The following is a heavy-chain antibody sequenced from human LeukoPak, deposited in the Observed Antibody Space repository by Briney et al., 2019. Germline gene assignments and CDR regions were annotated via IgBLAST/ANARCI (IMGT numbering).Heavy chain of an antibody. J-gene: IGHJ3*02. D-gene: IGHD1-26*01. CDR1: GGSISSGGYY. CDR3: ARPPRVGDAFDI. V-gene: IGHV4-31*03. Sequence: SSETLSLTCTVSGGSISSGGYYWSWIRQHPGKGLEWIGYIYYSGSTYYNPSLKGRVTISVDTSKNQFSLKLSSVTAADTAVYYCARPPRVGDAFDIWAKGQWSPSLQ. CDR2: IYYSGST.